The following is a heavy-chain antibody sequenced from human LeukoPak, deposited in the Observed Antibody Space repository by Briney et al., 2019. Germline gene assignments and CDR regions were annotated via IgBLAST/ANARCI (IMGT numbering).Heavy chain of an antibody. CDR1: GFTFSNYW. V-gene: IGHV3-7*01. J-gene: IGHJ4*02. CDR2: IKQDGSEK. CDR3: ARDVSDESGSSSRIHLDS. D-gene: IGHD6-6*01. Sequence: GGSLRLSCAASGFTFSNYWMTWVRQAPGKGLEWVANIKQDGSEKYYVDSVKGRFTISRDNAKNSLFLQMNNLRAEDTAVYYCARDVSDESGSSSRIHLDSWGQGTLVSVSS.